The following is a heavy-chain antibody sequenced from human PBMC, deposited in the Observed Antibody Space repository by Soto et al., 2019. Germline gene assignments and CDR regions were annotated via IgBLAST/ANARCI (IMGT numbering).Heavy chain of an antibody. Sequence: SVKVSCKASGGTFSSYAISWVRQAPGQGLEWMGGIIPIFGTANYAQKFQGRVTITADESTSTAYMELSSLRSEDTAVYYCASDSNQYINKYNCFDPWGQGTRVTVSS. CDR3: ASDSNQYINKYNCFDP. CDR1: GGTFSSYA. J-gene: IGHJ5*02. V-gene: IGHV1-69*13. CDR2: IIPIFGTA. D-gene: IGHD4-4*01.